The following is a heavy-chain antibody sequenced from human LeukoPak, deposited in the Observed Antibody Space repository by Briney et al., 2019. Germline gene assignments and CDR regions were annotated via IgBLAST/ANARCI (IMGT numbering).Heavy chain of an antibody. V-gene: IGHV1-8*01. CDR1: GYTFTSYD. J-gene: IGHJ4*02. D-gene: IGHD3-22*01. CDR2: MNPNSGNT. Sequence: ASVKVSCKASGYTFTSYDINWVRQATGQGLEWMGWMNPNSGNTGYAQKFQGRVTITADESTSTAYMELSSLRSEDTAVYYCARGIVVDYWGQGTLVTVSS. CDR3: ARGIVVDY.